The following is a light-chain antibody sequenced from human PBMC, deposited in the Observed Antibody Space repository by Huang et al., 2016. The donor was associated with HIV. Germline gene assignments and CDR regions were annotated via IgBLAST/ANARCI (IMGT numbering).Light chain of an antibody. J-gene: IGKJ1*01. CDR2: VAS. Sequence: DIQMTQSPSSLSASVGDRVTITCRASKGIRNFVAWYQQNPGKPPKLRIYVASTLESGVPSRFSGGGSETEFTLTIRSLQTEDVATYYCQKYSNDPRAFGQGTRVDIK. V-gene: IGKV1-27*01. CDR1: KGIRNF. CDR3: QKYSNDPRA.